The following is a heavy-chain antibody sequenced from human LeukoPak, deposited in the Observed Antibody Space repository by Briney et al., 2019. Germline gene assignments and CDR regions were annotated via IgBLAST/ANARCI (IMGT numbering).Heavy chain of an antibody. V-gene: IGHV1-2*02. CDR1: GYTFTGYF. Sequence: ASVKVSCKASGYTFTGYFMHWVRQAPGQGLEWMGWINPNSGDTNYAEKFQGRVTMTRDTSISTAYMDLRRLRSDDTAVYYCARDYSSSSGYFDYWGQGTLVTVAS. J-gene: IGHJ4*02. CDR2: INPNSGDT. CDR3: ARDYSSSSGYFDY. D-gene: IGHD6-6*01.